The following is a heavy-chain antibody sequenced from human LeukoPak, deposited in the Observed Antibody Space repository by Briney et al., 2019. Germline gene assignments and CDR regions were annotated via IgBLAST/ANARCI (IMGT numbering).Heavy chain of an antibody. CDR3: ARGSSGSYLNYFDY. V-gene: IGHV1-46*01. D-gene: IGHD1-26*01. CDR2: IDPSGGST. J-gene: IGHJ4*02. Sequence: ASVRVSCKASGYTFTNYYMHWVRQAPGQGLGWMGIIDPSGGSTSYAQMFQGRVIMTRDTSTTTVYTELSSLRSEDTAVYYCARGSSGSYLNYFDYWGQGTLVTVSS. CDR1: GYTFTNYY.